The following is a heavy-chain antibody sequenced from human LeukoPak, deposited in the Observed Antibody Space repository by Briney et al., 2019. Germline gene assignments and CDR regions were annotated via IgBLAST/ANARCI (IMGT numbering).Heavy chain of an antibody. CDR2: ISSSSSYT. V-gene: IGHV3-11*06. CDR1: GFTLSDYY. D-gene: IGHD6-13*01. J-gene: IGHJ3*02. Sequence: GGSLRLSCAASGFTLSDYYMSWIRQAPGKGLEWVSDISSSSSYTNYADSVKGRFTISRDNAKNSLYLQVNSLRAEDTAVYYCARKGSTRSWGDAFDIWGQGTMVTVSS. CDR3: ARKGSTRSWGDAFDI.